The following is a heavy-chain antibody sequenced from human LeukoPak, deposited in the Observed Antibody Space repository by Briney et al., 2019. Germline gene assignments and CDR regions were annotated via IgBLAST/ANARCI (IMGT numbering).Heavy chain of an antibody. Sequence: GASVKVSCKASGYTFTSYGISWVRQAPGQGLEWMGWISAYNGNTNYAQKFQGRVTMTRDTSISTAYMELSRLRSDDTAVYYCARDVAAAGFVWFDPWGQGTLVTVSS. J-gene: IGHJ5*02. CDR2: ISAYNGNT. CDR3: ARDVAAAGFVWFDP. V-gene: IGHV1-18*01. CDR1: GYTFTSYG. D-gene: IGHD6-13*01.